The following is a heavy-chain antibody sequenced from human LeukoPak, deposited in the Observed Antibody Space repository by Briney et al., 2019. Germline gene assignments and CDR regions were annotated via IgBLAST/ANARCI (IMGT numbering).Heavy chain of an antibody. CDR1: GGSFSGYY. Sequence: SETLSLTCAVYGGSFSGYYWSWIRQPPGKGLEWIGEINHSGSTNYNPSLKSRVTISVDTSKNQSSLKLSSVTAADTAVYYCARVGPYYYGSGSYYNRQGLRGNYYMDVWGKGTTVTVSS. J-gene: IGHJ6*03. CDR3: ARVGPYYYGSGSYYNRQGLRGNYYMDV. D-gene: IGHD3-10*01. CDR2: INHSGST. V-gene: IGHV4-34*01.